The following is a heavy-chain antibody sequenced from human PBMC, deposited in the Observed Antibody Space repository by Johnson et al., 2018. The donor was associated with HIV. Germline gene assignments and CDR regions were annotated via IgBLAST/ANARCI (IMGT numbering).Heavy chain of an antibody. D-gene: IGHD6-19*01. V-gene: IGHV3-73*01. CDR3: ARDQGGSSGWLHSNGAFDI. Sequence: GKGLEWVGHIGTKSDNYATEYAASLKGRFIVSRDDSKNTLNLQMNSLRAEDTAVYYCARDQGGSSGWLHSNGAFDIWG. J-gene: IGHJ3*02. CDR2: IGTKSDNYAT.